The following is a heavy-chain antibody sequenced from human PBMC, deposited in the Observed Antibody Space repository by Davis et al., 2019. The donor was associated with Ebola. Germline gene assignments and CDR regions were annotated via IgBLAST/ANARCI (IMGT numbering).Heavy chain of an antibody. CDR2: INAGNGNT. J-gene: IGHJ4*02. CDR3: AREIFGHFDY. D-gene: IGHD3-9*01. V-gene: IGHV1-3*01. CDR1: GYTFTSYA. Sequence: ASVKVSCKASGYTFTSYAMHWVRQAPGQRLEWMGWINAGNGNTKYSQKFQGRVTMTTDTSTSTAYMELRSLRSDDTAVYYCAREIFGHFDYWGQGTLVTVSS.